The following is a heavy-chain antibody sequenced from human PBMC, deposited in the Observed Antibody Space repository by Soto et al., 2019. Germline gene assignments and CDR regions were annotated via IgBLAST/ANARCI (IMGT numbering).Heavy chain of an antibody. Sequence: EVQVLESGGGLVQPGGSLRLSCVASGFTFSSHVMTWVRKAPGKGLEWVSSINTNGGSTYYAESVKGRFTISRDNSRNTLSLQMSSLRAEDTAVYYCAKGYDSSWWEGYWGQGTLVTVSS. CDR2: INTNGGST. D-gene: IGHD6-13*01. J-gene: IGHJ4*02. CDR1: GFTFSSHV. V-gene: IGHV3-23*01. CDR3: AKGYDSSWWEGY.